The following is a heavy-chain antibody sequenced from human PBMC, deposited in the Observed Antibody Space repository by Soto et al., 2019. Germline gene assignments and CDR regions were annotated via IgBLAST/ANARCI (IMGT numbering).Heavy chain of an antibody. D-gene: IGHD2-2*01. CDR3: ARWGPLPLEYCSSTRCPNYGRAV. CDR1: GGTFSSYA. V-gene: IGHV1-69*13. J-gene: IGHJ6*02. CDR2: IIPIFGTA. Sequence: SVKVSCKASGGTFSSYAISWVRQAPGQGLEWMGGIIPIFGTANYAQKFQGRVTITADESTSTAYMELSSLRSEDTAVYYCARWGPLPLEYCSSTRCPNYGRAVWAQGTTVPVSS.